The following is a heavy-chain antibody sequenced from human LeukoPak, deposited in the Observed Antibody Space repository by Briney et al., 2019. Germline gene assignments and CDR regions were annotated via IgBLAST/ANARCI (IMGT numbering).Heavy chain of an antibody. CDR3: AKFFILDWTIRD. D-gene: IGHD2-21*01. Sequence: PGGSLRLSCVASGFTFSSYAMSWVRQAPGKGLEWVSAISGSGGSTYYADSLKGRFTISRDNSKNTLYLQMNSLRAEDTAIYYCAKFFILDWTIRDWGQGTLVTVSS. V-gene: IGHV3-23*01. CDR1: GFTFSSYA. J-gene: IGHJ4*02. CDR2: ISGSGGST.